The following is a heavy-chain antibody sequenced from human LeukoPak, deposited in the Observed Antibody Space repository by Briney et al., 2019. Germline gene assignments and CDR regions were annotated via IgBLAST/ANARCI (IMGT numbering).Heavy chain of an antibody. D-gene: IGHD1-1*01. CDR2: INYSGGDT. CDR1: GFTFSTYA. Sequence: GGSLRLSCAASGFTFSTYAMTWVRQAPGKGLEWVSTINYSGGDTYYADSVKGRFTISRDNSKNTLYLQMNSLRAEDTAIYYCAKGHWPDDWGQGTLVTVSS. CDR3: AKGHWPDD. J-gene: IGHJ4*02. V-gene: IGHV3-23*01.